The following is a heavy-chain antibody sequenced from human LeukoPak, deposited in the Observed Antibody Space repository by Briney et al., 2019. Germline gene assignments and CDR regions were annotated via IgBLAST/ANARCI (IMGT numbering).Heavy chain of an antibody. CDR2: IYPGGSDT. CDR3: ARRYCSSTSCSRRNAFDI. D-gene: IGHD2-2*01. CDR1: GYSFTSYW. Sequence: GESLKISCKGSGYSFTSYWIGWVRQMPGKGLEWMGIIYPGGSDTRYSPSFQGQVTISADKSISTAYLQWSSLKASDTAMYYCARRYCSSTSCSRRNAFDIWGQGTMVTVSS. V-gene: IGHV5-51*01. J-gene: IGHJ3*02.